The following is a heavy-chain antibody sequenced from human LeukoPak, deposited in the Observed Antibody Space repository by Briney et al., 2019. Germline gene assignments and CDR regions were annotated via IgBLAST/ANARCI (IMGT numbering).Heavy chain of an antibody. V-gene: IGHV3-7*03. CDR1: GFTFSTYW. Sequence: PGGSLRLSCAASGFTFSTYWMNWVRQAPGKGLEWVANIKQDGSEKYYVDSMKGRFTISRDNAKNTLFLQMNSLRAEDTALYFCARKAQYNGHYPLDYWGQGTLVTVSS. CDR3: ARKAQYNGHYPLDY. CDR2: IKQDGSEK. J-gene: IGHJ4*02. D-gene: IGHD1-7*01.